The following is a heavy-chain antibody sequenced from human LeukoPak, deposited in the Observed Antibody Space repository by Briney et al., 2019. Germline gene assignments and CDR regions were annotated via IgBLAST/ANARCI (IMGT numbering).Heavy chain of an antibody. V-gene: IGHV3-23*01. D-gene: IGHD4-11*01. CDR1: GFTFSNYA. J-gene: IGHJ4*02. Sequence: GGSLRLSCVASGFTFSNYAMSWVRQAPGKGLEWVSILSSSGGATYYADSVKGRFTISRDNSKNTLYLQMNSLRPEDTAIYYCAKRGGATVNNFDYWGQGTLVTVSS. CDR3: AKRGGATVNNFDY. CDR2: LSSSGGAT.